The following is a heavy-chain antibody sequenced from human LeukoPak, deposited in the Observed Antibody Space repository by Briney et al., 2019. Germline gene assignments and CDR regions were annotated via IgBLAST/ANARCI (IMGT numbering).Heavy chain of an antibody. CDR1: GFTFSSYG. V-gene: IGHV3-30*02. CDR2: IRCDGSNK. CDR3: AKPKKSYCSGGSCFVY. Sequence: GGSLRLSCAASGFTFSSYGMHWVRQAPGKGLEWVAFIRCDGSNKYYADSVKGRFTISRDNSKNTLYLQMNSLRAENTAVYYCAKPKKSYCSGGSCFVYWGQGTLVTVSS. D-gene: IGHD2-15*01. J-gene: IGHJ4*02.